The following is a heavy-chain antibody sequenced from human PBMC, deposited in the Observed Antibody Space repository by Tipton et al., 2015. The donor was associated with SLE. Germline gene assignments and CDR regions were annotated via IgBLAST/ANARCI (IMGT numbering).Heavy chain of an antibody. J-gene: IGHJ2*01. CDR3: ARHIWYFDL. Sequence: TLSLTCTVSGGSISSSSYYWGWIRQPPGKGLEWIGSIYYSGSTYYNPSLKSRVTISVDTSKNQFSLKLRSVTAADTAVYYCARHIWYFDLWGRGTLVTVSS. CDR2: IYYSGST. CDR1: GGSISSSSYY. V-gene: IGHV4-39*01.